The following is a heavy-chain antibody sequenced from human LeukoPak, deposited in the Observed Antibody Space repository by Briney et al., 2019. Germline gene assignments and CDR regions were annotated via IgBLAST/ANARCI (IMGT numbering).Heavy chain of an antibody. Sequence: PGGSLRLSCAASGFTFSSCSMNWVRQAPGKGLEWVSYISSSSSTIYYADSVKGRFTISRDNAKNSLYLQMNSLRAEDTAVYYCARDSVGATQDWFDPWGQGTLVTVSS. D-gene: IGHD1-26*01. CDR1: GFTFSSCS. CDR2: ISSSSSTI. CDR3: ARDSVGATQDWFDP. J-gene: IGHJ5*02. V-gene: IGHV3-48*04.